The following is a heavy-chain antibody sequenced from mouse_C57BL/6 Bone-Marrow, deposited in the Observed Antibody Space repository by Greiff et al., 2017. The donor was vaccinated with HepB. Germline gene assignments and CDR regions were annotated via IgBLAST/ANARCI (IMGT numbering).Heavy chain of an antibody. CDR1: GYTFTDHT. CDR3: AREYYGSSYPLYYYAMDY. D-gene: IGHD1-1*01. V-gene: IGHV1-78*01. J-gene: IGHJ4*01. Sequence: QVQLQQSDAELVKPGASVKISCKVSGYTFTDHTIHWMKQRPEQGLEWIGYIYPRDGSTKYNEKFKGKATLTADKSSSTAYMQLNSLTSEDSAVYFCAREYYGSSYPLYYYAMDYWGQGTSVTVSS. CDR2: IYPRDGST.